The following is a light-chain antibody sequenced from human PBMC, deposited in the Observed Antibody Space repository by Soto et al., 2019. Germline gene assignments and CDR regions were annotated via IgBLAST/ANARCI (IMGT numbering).Light chain of an antibody. V-gene: IGKV1-5*01. CDR1: QSIGDS. CDR3: QQSYGTPIT. CDR2: DVS. Sequence: DMPIYESASTRSAYVGHRLAITCLASQSIGDSLAWYQQKPGKAPYLLISDVSSLERGVPSRFSGSGSGTEFTLTISSMQPDDFATYYCQQSYGTPITFGHGTRLENK. J-gene: IGKJ5*01.